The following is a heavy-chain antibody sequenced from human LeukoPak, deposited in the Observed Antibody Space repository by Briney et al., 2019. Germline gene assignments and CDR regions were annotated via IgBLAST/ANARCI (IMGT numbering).Heavy chain of an antibody. CDR2: ISSSSSYI. D-gene: IGHD4-23*01. Sequence: PGGSLRLSCAASGFTFSDYYMSWIHQAPGKGLEWVSSISSSSSYIYYADSVKGRFTISRDNSKNTLYLQMNSLRAEDTAVYYCARGDYGGNSAGFGYPYDYWGQGTLVTVSS. J-gene: IGHJ4*02. V-gene: IGHV3-11*06. CDR3: ARGDYGGNSAGFGYPYDY. CDR1: GFTFSDYY.